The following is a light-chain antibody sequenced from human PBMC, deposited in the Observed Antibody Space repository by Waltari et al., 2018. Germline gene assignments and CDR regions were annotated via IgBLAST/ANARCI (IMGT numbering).Light chain of an antibody. CDR3: QHFINWPLYT. CDR2: DVS. CDR1: QGVNNN. J-gene: IGKJ2*01. V-gene: IGKV3-15*01. Sequence: EIVMTQSPATLSVSLGEVATLFCRASQGVNNNLAWYLQKPGQAPSLLIYDVSTRSTGVPARFSGSGSGTEFTLTISSLQSEDFAVYYCQHFINWPLYTFGQGTKLEIK.